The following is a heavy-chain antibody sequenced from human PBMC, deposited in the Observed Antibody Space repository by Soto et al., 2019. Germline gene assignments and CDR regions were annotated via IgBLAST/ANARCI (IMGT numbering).Heavy chain of an antibody. CDR2: IVGGSGNT. CDR3: AAVNYYDSSGYYPNACDI. Sequence: SSVKVSCEPCGFTFTNPALQWVRQARGPRLEWIGWIVGGSGNTNYAQKFQERVTITRDMSTSTAYMELSSLRSEDTAVYYCAAVNYYDSSGYYPNACDIWGQGTMVTVS. D-gene: IGHD3-22*01. V-gene: IGHV1-58*01. J-gene: IGHJ3*02. CDR1: GFTFTNPA.